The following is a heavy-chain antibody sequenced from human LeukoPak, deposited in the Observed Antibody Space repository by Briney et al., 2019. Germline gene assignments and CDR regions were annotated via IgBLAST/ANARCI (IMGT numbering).Heavy chain of an antibody. CDR3: ARETSGGVVVPAALDY. Sequence: GGSLRLSCAASGFTFSSYSMNWVRQAPGKGLEWVSSISSSSSYIYYADSVKGRFTISRDNSKNTLYLQMNSLRAEDTAVYYCARETSGGVVVPAALDYWGQGTLVTVSS. CDR1: GFTFSSYS. V-gene: IGHV3-21*01. CDR2: ISSSSSYI. D-gene: IGHD2-2*01. J-gene: IGHJ4*02.